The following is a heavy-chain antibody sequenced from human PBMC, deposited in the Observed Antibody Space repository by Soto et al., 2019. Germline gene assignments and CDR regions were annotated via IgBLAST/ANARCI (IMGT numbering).Heavy chain of an antibody. V-gene: IGHV3-23*01. Sequence: EVQLLESGGGLVQPGRSLRLSCVASGFTFSSNAMGWVRQAPGKGLEWVSAISSSGTNTYFADSVKGRFTISRDNSKXXXXXXXXXXXXXXXXXXXXAKEXGPGNCWFDYWGQGTLVT. D-gene: IGHD2-15*01. CDR3: AKEXGPGNCWFDY. CDR2: ISSSGTNT. CDR1: GFTFSSNA. J-gene: IGHJ4*02.